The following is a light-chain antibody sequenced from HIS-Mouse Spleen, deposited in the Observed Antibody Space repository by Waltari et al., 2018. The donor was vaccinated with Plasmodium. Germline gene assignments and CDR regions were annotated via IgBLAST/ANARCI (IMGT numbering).Light chain of an antibody. CDR3: GTWDSSLSAGVV. CDR1: SPNIGNNY. J-gene: IGLJ2*01. Sequence: QSVLTQPPSVSAAPGQKVTIPCSGSSPNIGNNYVFWYQQLPGTAPKLLIYDNNKRPSGIPDRFSGSKSGTSATLGITGLQTGDEADYYCGTWDSSLSAGVVFGGGTKLTVL. CDR2: DNN. V-gene: IGLV1-51*01.